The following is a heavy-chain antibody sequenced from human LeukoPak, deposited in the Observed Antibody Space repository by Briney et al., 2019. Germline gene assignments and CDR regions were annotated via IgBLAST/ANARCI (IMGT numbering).Heavy chain of an antibody. CDR2: VNHSGST. CDR3: ARAGVVVTAVPFFHY. J-gene: IGHJ4*02. CDR1: GGSFSSYY. D-gene: IGHD2-21*02. V-gene: IGHV4-34*01. Sequence: SETLSLTCGVYGGSFSSYYWSWIRQPPGKGLEWIGEVNHSGSTNHNPSLKSRVTISVDTSNNQSSLKLNSVTAADTAVYYCARAGVVVTAVPFFHYWGQGTLVTVSS.